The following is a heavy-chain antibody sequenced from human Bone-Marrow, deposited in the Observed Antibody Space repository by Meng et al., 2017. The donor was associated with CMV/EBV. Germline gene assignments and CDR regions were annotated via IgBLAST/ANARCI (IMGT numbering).Heavy chain of an antibody. CDR2: MNPNSGNT. V-gene: IGHV1-8*02. J-gene: IGHJ5*02. D-gene: IGHD3-3*01. CDR3: ARGGGGGTYYDFWSGYLPNWFDP. CDR1: GYTFTGYY. Sequence: ASVKVSCKASGYTFTGYYMHWVRQAPGQGLEWMGWMNPNSGNTGYAQKFQGRVTMTRNTSISTAYMELSSLRSEDTAVYYCARGGGGGTYYDFWSGYLPNWFDPWGQGTLVTVSS.